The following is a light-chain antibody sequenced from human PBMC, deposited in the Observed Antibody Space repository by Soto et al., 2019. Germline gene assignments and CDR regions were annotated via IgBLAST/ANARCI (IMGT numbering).Light chain of an antibody. CDR2: GAS. Sequence: EVFMTLTQTNLSLSPGAVATLSCRASQPVSDKLAWYQQKPGQAPRLLIYGASARALGIPARFSGSGSGTEFSFTVTSLQSEDFAVYCCQQYDQWLIPFGQGTLLAIK. CDR3: QQYDQWLIP. J-gene: IGKJ5*01. V-gene: IGKV3-15*01. CDR1: QPVSDK.